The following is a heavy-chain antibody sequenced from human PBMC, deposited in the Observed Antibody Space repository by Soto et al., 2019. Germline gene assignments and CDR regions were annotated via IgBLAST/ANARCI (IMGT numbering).Heavy chain of an antibody. J-gene: IGHJ4*02. Sequence: QVQLQESGPGLVKPSETLSLTCTVSGGPINSGGYYWSWVRQYPGKGLEWIGYISYSGTTFYNPSFKSRVTMSVDTSKNQFSLKLSSVTAAETAVYYCASRVRGGDYFAVFDYWGQGILVTVSS. V-gene: IGHV4-31*03. CDR1: GGPINSGGYY. CDR2: ISYSGTT. CDR3: ASRVRGGDYFAVFDY. D-gene: IGHD2-21*02.